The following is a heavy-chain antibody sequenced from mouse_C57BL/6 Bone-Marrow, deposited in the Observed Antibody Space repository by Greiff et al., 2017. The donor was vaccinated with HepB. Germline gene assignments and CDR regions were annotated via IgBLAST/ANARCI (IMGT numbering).Heavy chain of an antibody. V-gene: IGHV5-6*01. CDR1: GFTFSSYG. J-gene: IGHJ3*01. Sequence: EVHLVESGGDLVKPGGSLKLSCAASGFTFSSYGMSWVRQTPDKRLEWVATISSGGSYTYYPDSVKGRFTISRDNAKNTLYLQMSSLKSEDTAMYYGARQITTVVASPWFAYWGRGTLVTVSA. D-gene: IGHD1-1*01. CDR3: ARQITTVVASPWFAY. CDR2: ISSGGSYT.